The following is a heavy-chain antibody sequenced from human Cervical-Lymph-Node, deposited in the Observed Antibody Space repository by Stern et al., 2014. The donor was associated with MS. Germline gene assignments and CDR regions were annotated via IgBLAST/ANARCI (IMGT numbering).Heavy chain of an antibody. J-gene: IGHJ6*02. Sequence: EVQLLESGGGLVKPGGSLRLSCAASGFTFSSYSMNWVRQAPGKGLEWVSSISSSSSYIYYADSVKGRFTISRDNAKNSLYLQMNSLRAEDTAVYYCARGGRYYYYYGMDVWGQGTTVTVSS. CDR2: ISSSSSYI. V-gene: IGHV3-21*01. D-gene: IGHD3-16*01. CDR1: GFTFSSYS. CDR3: ARGGRYYYYYGMDV.